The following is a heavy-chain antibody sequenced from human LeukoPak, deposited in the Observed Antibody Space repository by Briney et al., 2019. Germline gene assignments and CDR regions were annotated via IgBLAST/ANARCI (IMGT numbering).Heavy chain of an antibody. Sequence: SETLSLTCTVSGGSISSGSYYWSWIRQPAGKGLEWIGRIYTSGSTNYNPSLKSRVTISVDTSKNQFSLKLSSVTAADTAVYYRAREPRYGSGSYSDYWGQGTLVTVSS. D-gene: IGHD3-10*01. J-gene: IGHJ4*02. V-gene: IGHV4-61*02. CDR3: AREPRYGSGSYSDY. CDR1: GGSISSGSYY. CDR2: IYTSGST.